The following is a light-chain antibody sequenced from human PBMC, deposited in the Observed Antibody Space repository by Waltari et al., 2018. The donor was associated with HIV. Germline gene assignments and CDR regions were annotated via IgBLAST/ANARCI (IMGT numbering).Light chain of an antibody. Sequence: DVVVTQSPLSLSVTPGEPASFSCRSSQNLRHSNGNNYLDWYVQKPGLSPQLLIYLGSTRAAGVPGRFSGSGSGTDVTLKISRVEAEDVGVYYCMQALHIPSTFGQGTRLEIK. CDR2: LGS. CDR1: QNLRHSNGNNY. V-gene: IGKV2-28*01. CDR3: MQALHIPST. J-gene: IGKJ5*01.